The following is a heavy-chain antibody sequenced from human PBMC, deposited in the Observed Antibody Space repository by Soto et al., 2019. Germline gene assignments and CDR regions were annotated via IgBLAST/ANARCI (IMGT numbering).Heavy chain of an antibody. CDR3: ATRYCSSTSCNRLGFVP. CDR1: GYTFTSYD. D-gene: IGHD2-2*01. V-gene: IGHV1-8*02. Sequence: ASVKVSCKASGYTFTSYDINWVRQATGQGLEWMGWMNPNSGNTGYAQKFQGRVTMTRNTSISTAYMELSSLRSEDTAVYYCATRYCSSTSCNRLGFVPWGQGTLVTVSS. J-gene: IGHJ5*02. CDR2: MNPNSGNT.